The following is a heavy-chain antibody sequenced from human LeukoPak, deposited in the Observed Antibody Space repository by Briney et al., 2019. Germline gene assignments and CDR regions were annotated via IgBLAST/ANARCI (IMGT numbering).Heavy chain of an antibody. CDR1: GFTFSSYW. CDR2: INSDGSST. D-gene: IGHD3-10*01. J-gene: IGHJ6*03. Sequence: PGGSLRLSCAASGFTFSSYWMHWARQAPGKGLVWVSRINSDGSSTSYADSVKGRFTISRDNSKNTLYLQMNSLRAEDTAVYYCAKDCYYYGSGTMDVWGKGTTVTISS. V-gene: IGHV3-74*01. CDR3: AKDCYYYGSGTMDV.